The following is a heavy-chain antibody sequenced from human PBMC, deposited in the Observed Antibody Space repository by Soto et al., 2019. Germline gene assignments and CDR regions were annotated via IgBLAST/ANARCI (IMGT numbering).Heavy chain of an antibody. CDR1: GGSISSYY. J-gene: IGHJ4*02. CDR2: IYYSGST. D-gene: IGHD4-17*01. Sequence: SETLSLTCTVSGGSISSYYWSWIRQPPGKGLEWIGYIYYSGSTNYNPSLKSRVTISVDTSKNQFSLKLSSVTAADTAVYYCARLWAGLRMSIKNEAGFDYWGQGTLVTVSS. V-gene: IGHV4-59*08. CDR3: ARLWAGLRMSIKNEAGFDY.